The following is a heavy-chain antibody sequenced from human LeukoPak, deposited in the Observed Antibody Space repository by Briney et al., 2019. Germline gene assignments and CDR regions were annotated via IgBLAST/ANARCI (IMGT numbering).Heavy chain of an antibody. CDR3: AKDEVTSGGGLAS. CDR2: MYTGGTT. CDR1: GFTVSGTH. V-gene: IGHV3-53*01. D-gene: IGHD2-21*02. Sequence: GGSLRLSRAASGFTVSGTHMSWVRQAPGKGLEWVSAMYTGGTTYYADSVTGRFTASRDTSRNTLFLHMDSLRAEDTAVYYCAKDEVTSGGGLASWGQGTLVIVSS. J-gene: IGHJ5*01.